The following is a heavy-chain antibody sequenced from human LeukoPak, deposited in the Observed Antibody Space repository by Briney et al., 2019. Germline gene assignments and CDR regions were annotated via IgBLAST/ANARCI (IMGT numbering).Heavy chain of an antibody. Sequence: PSETLSLTCTVSGGSISSHFWTWIRQAPGEGLEWVGYVSKSGSTNYNPSLQSRITISVDTSKNQFFLKLTSVTAADTAVYFCARDDYGVFDAFDVWGQGTVVTVSS. J-gene: IGHJ3*01. CDR3: ARDDYGVFDAFDV. CDR1: GGSISSHF. CDR2: VSKSGST. D-gene: IGHD3-16*01. V-gene: IGHV4-4*08.